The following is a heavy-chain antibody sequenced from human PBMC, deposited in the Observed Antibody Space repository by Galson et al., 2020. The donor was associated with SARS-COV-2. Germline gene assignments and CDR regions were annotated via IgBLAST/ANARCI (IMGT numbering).Heavy chain of an antibody. D-gene: IGHD2-15*01. CDR2: ISYDGSNK. J-gene: IGHJ5*02. CDR3: ARDVGNWFDP. CDR1: GFTFSSYA. Sequence: TGGSLRLSCAASGFTFSSYAMHWVRQAPGKGLEWVAVISYDGSNKYYADSVKGRFTIARDNSKNTLYLQMNSLRAKDTAVYYCARDVGNWFDPWGQGTLVTVSS. V-gene: IGHV3-30-3*01.